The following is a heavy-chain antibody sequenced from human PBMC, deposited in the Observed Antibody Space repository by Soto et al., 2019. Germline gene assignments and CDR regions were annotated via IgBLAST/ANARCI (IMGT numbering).Heavy chain of an antibody. CDR1: GGTFSSYA. Sequence: PRASVKVSCKASGGTFSSYAISWVRQAPGQGLEWMGGIIPIFGTANYAQKFQGRVTITADESTSTAYMELSSLRSEDTAVYYCARDLSSSWTVGYYYGMDVWGQGTTVTVSS. CDR3: ARDLSSSWTVGYYYGMDV. D-gene: IGHD6-13*01. CDR2: IIPIFGTA. J-gene: IGHJ6*02. V-gene: IGHV1-69*13.